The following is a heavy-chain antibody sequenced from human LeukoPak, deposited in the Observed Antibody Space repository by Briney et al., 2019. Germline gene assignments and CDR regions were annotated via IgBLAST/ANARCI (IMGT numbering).Heavy chain of an antibody. J-gene: IGHJ4*02. CDR3: AKDGYSSGYYADY. V-gene: IGHV3-23*01. Sequence: GGSLRLSCAASGCTFSSYAMSWVRQAPGKGLEWVSAISGSGGSTYYADSVKGRFTISRDNSKNTLYLQMNSLRAEDTAVYYCAKDGYSSGYYADYWGQGTLVAVSS. CDR2: ISGSGGST. CDR1: GCTFSSYA. D-gene: IGHD3-22*01.